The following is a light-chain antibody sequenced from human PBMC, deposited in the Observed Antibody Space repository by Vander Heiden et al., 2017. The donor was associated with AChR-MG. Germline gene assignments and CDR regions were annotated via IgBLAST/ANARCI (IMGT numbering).Light chain of an antibody. J-gene: IGKJ1*01. CDR3: QQSLSSPWT. CDR1: QSINKY. V-gene: IGKV1-39*01. Sequence: DIQMTQSPSSLSASVGDRVTITCRASQSINKYLNWYQQKAGKPPKLLIYSASSLQSGVPSRFSGSGSGTDFTITISSQQPGDFATYHCQQSLSSPWTFGQGTKVEFK. CDR2: SAS.